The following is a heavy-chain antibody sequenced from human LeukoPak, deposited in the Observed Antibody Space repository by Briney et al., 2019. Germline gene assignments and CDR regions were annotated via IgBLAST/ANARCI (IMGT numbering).Heavy chain of an antibody. CDR2: IHYSGST. D-gene: IGHD3-3*01. V-gene: IGHV4-39*07. CDR3: ARDHQGTYFDFWSGSKANNYYYMDV. Sequence: ASETLSLTCTVSGGSISSSSYYWGWIRQPPGKGLEWIGTIHYSGSTYYNTSLKSRVTISVDTSKNQFSLKLRSVTAADTAVYYCARDHQGTYFDFWSGSKANNYYYMDVRGKGTTVTVSS. CDR1: GGSISSSSYY. J-gene: IGHJ6*03.